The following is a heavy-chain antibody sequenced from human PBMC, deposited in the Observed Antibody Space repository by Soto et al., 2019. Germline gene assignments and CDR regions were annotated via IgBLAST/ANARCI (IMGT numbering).Heavy chain of an antibody. D-gene: IGHD3-22*01. J-gene: IGHJ4*02. CDR2: IYHSGST. Sequence: SETLSLTCAVSGGSISSSNWWSWVRQPPGKGLEWIGEIYHSGSTNYNPSLKSRVTMSVDKSKNQFSLNLSSVTAADTAVYYCARDSPYDSSGYHLDYWGQGTLVTVSS. CDR3: ARDSPYDSSGYHLDY. V-gene: IGHV4-4*02. CDR1: GGSISSSNW.